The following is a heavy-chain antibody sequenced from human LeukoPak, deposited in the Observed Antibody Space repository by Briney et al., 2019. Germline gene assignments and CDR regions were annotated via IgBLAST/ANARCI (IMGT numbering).Heavy chain of an antibody. J-gene: IGHJ6*02. CDR3: AKGYKTDYYYRLDV. CDR2: ISWHSGSI. Sequence: GRSLRLSCAASGFTFDDYAMHWVRQAPGKGLEWVSGISWHSGSIGYADAVKGRFTIPRDNAKNSLDLQMNSLRAEDTALYFCAKGYKTDYYYRLDVWRQGTTVTVSS. CDR1: GFTFDDYA. D-gene: IGHD3-10*01. V-gene: IGHV3-9*01.